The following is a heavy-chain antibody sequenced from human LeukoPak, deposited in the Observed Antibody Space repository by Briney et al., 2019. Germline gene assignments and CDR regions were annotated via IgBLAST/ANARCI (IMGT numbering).Heavy chain of an antibody. J-gene: IGHJ3*01. CDR3: ARVQFLPLDVFNF. CDR1: GDSVTNSY. V-gene: IGHV4-59*02. CDR2: IHYSGST. Sequence: PSETLSLTCSVSGDSVTNSYRSWIRQPPGKGLEWIGYIHYSGSTDYNPSLRSRVTISVDTSKNHFSLKMNSMTAADTAMYYCARVQFLPLDVFNFWGQGRMVTVSS.